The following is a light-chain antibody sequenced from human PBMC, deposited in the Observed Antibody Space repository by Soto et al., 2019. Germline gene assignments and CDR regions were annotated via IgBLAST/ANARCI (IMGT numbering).Light chain of an antibody. CDR3: QQRSNLPPYT. Sequence: EIVLTQSPATLSLSPGERATLSCRASQSVSSYLAWYQQKPGQAPRLLIYDASNRATGIPARFSGSGSGTDFTLTISSLVPEDLAVYYCQQRSNLPPYTFGQGTKLEIK. CDR1: QSVSSY. J-gene: IGKJ2*01. CDR2: DAS. V-gene: IGKV3-11*01.